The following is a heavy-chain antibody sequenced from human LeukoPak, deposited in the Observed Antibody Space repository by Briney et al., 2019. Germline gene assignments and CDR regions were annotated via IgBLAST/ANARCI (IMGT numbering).Heavy chain of an antibody. Sequence: PGGSLRLSCAASGVTFSTYWMSWVRQAPGKGLEWVANIKQDGSEKYYVDSVKGRFTISRDNSKNTLYLQMNSLRAEDTAVYYCAKDREQQTNWFDPWGQGTLVTVSS. D-gene: IGHD6-13*01. CDR3: AKDREQQTNWFDP. CDR1: GVTFSTYW. J-gene: IGHJ5*02. CDR2: IKQDGSEK. V-gene: IGHV3-7*03.